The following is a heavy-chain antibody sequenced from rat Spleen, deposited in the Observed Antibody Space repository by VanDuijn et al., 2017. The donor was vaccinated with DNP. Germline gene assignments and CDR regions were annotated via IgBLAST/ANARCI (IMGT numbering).Heavy chain of an antibody. V-gene: IGHV5-25*01. Sequence: EVQLVESGGGLVQPGRSLKLSCAASGFTFSHYYMAWVRQAPKKGLEWVATIDTRGGRAYYPDSVKGRFTISRDNAKSSLYLQMNTLKSEDTATYYCARRDYSSYLYGYWGQGVMVTVSS. CDR3: ARRDYSSYLYGY. CDR2: IDTRGGRA. D-gene: IGHD1-2*01. CDR1: GFTFSHYY. J-gene: IGHJ2*01.